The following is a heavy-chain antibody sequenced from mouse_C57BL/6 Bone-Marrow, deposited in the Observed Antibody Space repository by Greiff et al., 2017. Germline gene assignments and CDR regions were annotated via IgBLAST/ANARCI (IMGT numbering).Heavy chain of an antibody. V-gene: IGHV7-1*01. Sequence: EVQVVESGGGLVQSGRSLRLSCATSGFTFSDFYMEWVRQAPGKGLEWIAASRNKANDYTTEYSASVKGRFIVSRDTSQSILYLQMNALRAEDTAIYYCARNRYCAMDYWGQGTSVTVSS. CDR1: GFTFSDFY. CDR2: SRNKANDYTT. J-gene: IGHJ4*01. CDR3: ARNRYCAMDY.